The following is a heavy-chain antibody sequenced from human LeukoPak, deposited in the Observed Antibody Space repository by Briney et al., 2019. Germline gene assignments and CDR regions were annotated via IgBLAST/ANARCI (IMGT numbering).Heavy chain of an antibody. CDR3: ARIPAPRHYYDSSGYYLDY. D-gene: IGHD3-22*01. V-gene: IGHV4-31*03. CDR1: GGSISSGGYY. CDR2: IYYSGST. Sequence: SQTLSLTCTVSGGSISSGGYYWSWIRQHPGKGLEWIGYIYYSGSTYYNPSLKSRVTISVDTSKNQFSLKPSSVTAADTAVYYCARIPAPRHYYDSSGYYLDYWGQGTLVTVSS. J-gene: IGHJ4*02.